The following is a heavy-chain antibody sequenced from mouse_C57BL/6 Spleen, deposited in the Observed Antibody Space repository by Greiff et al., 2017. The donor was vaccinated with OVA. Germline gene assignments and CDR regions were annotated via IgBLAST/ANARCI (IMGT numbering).Heavy chain of an antibody. CDR1: GFTFSSYA. J-gene: IGHJ2*01. V-gene: IGHV5-4*01. CDR2: ISDGGSYT. Sequence: EVQRVESGGGLVKPGGSLKLSCAASGFTFSSYAMSWVRQTPEKRLEWVATISDGGSYTYYPDNVKGRFTISRDNAKNNLYLQMSHLKSEDTAMYYCAREYEGYFDYWGQGTTLTVSS. CDR3: AREYEGYFDY. D-gene: IGHD2-3*01.